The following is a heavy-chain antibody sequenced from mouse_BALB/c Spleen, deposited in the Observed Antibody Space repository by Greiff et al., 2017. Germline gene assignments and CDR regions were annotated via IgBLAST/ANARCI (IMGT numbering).Heavy chain of an antibody. Sequence: EVKLMESGGGLVQPGGSLKLSCAASGFDFSRYWMSWVRQAPGKGLEWIGEINPDSSTINYTPSLKDKFIISRDNAKNTLYLQMSKVRSEDTALYYCARWLLRWYFDVWGAGTTVTVSS. D-gene: IGHD2-3*01. J-gene: IGHJ1*01. CDR3: ARWLLRWYFDV. CDR1: GFDFSRYW. V-gene: IGHV4-1*02. CDR2: INPDSSTI.